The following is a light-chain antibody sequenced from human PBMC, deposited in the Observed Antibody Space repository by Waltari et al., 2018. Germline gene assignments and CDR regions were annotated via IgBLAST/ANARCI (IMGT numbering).Light chain of an antibody. J-gene: IGLJ2*01. V-gene: IGLV1-47*01. CDR2: MND. CDR1: TSNIGNNY. CDR3: ASWDGALTGVV. Sequence: QSVLTQPPSASGAPGQWVTISCSGSTSNIGNNYVYWYQKLPGTAPKLLVSMNDRRPSGGPDRYAGSKSGTSASLAISGLRSEDEADYYCASWDGALTGVVFGGGTRLTVL.